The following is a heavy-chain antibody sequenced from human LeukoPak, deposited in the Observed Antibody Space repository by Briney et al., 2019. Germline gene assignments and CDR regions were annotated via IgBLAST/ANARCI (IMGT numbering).Heavy chain of an antibody. Sequence: ASVKVSCKASGYTFTGYYMHWVRQAPGQGLEWMGWINPNSGGTNYAQKFQGRVTMTRDTSISTAYMELSRLRSDDTAVYYCARGSLVTTPRSDSYYMDVWGKGTTVTVSS. J-gene: IGHJ6*03. V-gene: IGHV1-2*02. CDR2: INPNSGGT. CDR3: ARGSLVTTPRSDSYYMDV. CDR1: GYTFTGYY. D-gene: IGHD4-23*01.